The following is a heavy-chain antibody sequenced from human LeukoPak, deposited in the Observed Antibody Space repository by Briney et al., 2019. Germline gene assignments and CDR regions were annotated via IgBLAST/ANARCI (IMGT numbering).Heavy chain of an antibody. CDR2: INHNGST. D-gene: IGHD3-16*02. CDR1: GGSFSGYY. V-gene: IGHV4-34*01. CDR3: AREVITSYYDYVWGSYRGQAFDI. J-gene: IGHJ3*02. Sequence: SETLSLTCAVYGGSFSGYYWSWIRQPPGKGLEWIGEINHNGSTNYNPSLKSRVTISVDTSKNQFSLKLSSVTAADTAVYYCAREVITSYYDYVWGSYRGQAFDIWGQGTMVTVSS.